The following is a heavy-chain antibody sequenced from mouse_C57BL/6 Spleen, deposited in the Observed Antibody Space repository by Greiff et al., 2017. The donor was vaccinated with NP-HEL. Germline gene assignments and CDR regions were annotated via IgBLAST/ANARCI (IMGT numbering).Heavy chain of an antibody. Sequence: EVQLQQSGPVLVKPGASVKMSCKASGYTFTDYYMNWVKQSHGKSLEWIGVINPYNGGTSYNQKFKGKATLTVDKSSSTAYMELNSLTSEDSAVYYGARRITTVVYFDYWGQGTTLTVSS. D-gene: IGHD1-1*01. CDR3: ARRITTVVYFDY. CDR2: INPYNGGT. V-gene: IGHV1-19*01. CDR1: GYTFTDYY. J-gene: IGHJ2*01.